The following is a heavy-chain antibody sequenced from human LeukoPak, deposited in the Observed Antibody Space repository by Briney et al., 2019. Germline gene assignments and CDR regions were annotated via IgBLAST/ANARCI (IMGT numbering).Heavy chain of an antibody. CDR2: ISYDGSNK. CDR1: GFTFSSYA. J-gene: IGHJ4*02. Sequence: GGSLRLSCAASGFTFSSYAIHWVRQAPGKGLEWVAVISYDGSNKYYADSVKGRFTISRDNSKNTLYLQMNSLRAEDTAVYYCARDLYSSVWGQGTLVTVSS. D-gene: IGHD6-25*01. CDR3: ARDLYSSV. V-gene: IGHV3-30-3*01.